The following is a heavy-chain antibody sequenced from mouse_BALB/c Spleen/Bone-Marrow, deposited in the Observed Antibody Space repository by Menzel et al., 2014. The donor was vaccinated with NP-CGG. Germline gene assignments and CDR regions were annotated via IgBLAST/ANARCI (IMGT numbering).Heavy chain of an antibody. J-gene: IGHJ3*01. CDR3: AACYNGRSYGFAY. CDR2: IDPANGNT. V-gene: IGHV14-3*02. Sequence: EVQLQQSGAELVKPGASVKLSCTASGFNIKDTYMHWVKQRPEQGLEWIGRIDPANGNTKYDPKFQGKATITADTSSNTTYLQLSTLTSENTAVCSCAACYNGRSYGFAYWGQRALVTVPA. CDR1: GFNIKDTY. D-gene: IGHD1-1*01.